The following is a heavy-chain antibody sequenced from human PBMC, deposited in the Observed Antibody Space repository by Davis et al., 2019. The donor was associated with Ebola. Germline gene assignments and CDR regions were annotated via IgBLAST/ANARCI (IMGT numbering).Heavy chain of an antibody. Sequence: GGSLRLSCTDSVITFSSYAMTWVRQAPGKGLEWVSAISGSGGSTYYADSVKGRFTISRDNSKKTLYLQMNSLRAEDTAVYYCAKEATWIQLWLLGYWGQGTLVTVSS. CDR3: AKEATWIQLWLLGY. CDR2: ISGSGGST. CDR1: VITFSSYA. J-gene: IGHJ4*02. D-gene: IGHD5-18*01. V-gene: IGHV3-23*01.